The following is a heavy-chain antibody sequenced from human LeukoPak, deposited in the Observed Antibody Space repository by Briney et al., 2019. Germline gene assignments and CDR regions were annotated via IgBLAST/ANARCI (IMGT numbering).Heavy chain of an antibody. D-gene: IGHD2-15*01. CDR1: GFTFDDYG. V-gene: IGHV3-20*04. J-gene: IGHJ6*02. CDR2: INWNGGNK. Sequence: GGSLRLSCAASGFTFDDYGMNWVRQAPGKGLEWVSGINWNGGNKGYADSVKGRFTISRDNAKNSLYLQLNSLRAEDTTLYYCAGALNKIKGSQFNGMDVWGQGTTVTVSS. CDR3: AGALNKIKGSQFNGMDV.